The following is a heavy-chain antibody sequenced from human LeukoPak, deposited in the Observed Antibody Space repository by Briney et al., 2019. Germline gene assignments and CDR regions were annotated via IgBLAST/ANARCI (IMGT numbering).Heavy chain of an antibody. V-gene: IGHV3-9*01. CDR3: AKESRNYYYGMDV. Sequence: GGSLRLSCAASGFTFDDYAMHWVRQAPGKGLEWVSGISWNSGSICYADSVKGRFTISRDNAKNSLYLQMNSLRAEDTALYYCAKESRNYYYGMDVWGQGTTVTVSS. CDR1: GFTFDDYA. CDR2: ISWNSGSI. J-gene: IGHJ6*02.